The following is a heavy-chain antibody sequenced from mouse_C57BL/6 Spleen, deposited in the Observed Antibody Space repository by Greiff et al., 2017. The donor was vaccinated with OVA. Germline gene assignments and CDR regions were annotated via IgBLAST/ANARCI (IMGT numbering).Heavy chain of an antibody. V-gene: IGHV1-81*01. D-gene: IGHD1-1*01. Sequence: QVQLQQSGAELARPGASVKLSCKASGYTFTSYGISWVKQRTGQGLEWIGEIYPRSGNTYYNEKFKGKATLTADKSSSTAYMELRSLTSEDSAVYFCARPYYYGSSYVDYFDYWGQGTTLTVSS. CDR1: GYTFTSYG. CDR2: IYPRSGNT. CDR3: ARPYYYGSSYVDYFDY. J-gene: IGHJ2*01.